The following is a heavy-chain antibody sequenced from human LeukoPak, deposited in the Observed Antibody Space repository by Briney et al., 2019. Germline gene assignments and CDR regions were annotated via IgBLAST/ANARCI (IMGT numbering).Heavy chain of an antibody. CDR1: GFSLSRTW. D-gene: IGHD3-10*01. CDR2: IKSKSDGGTT. V-gene: IGHV3-15*05. CDR3: TTVTLRPVGL. Sequence: PGGSLRLSCAASGFSLSRTWMSWVRQAPGKGREWVGRIKSKSDGGTTDYAAPVKGRFTISRDDSKNTLFLQVNSLKIEDTAVYYCTTVTLRPVGLWGQGTLVTVSS. J-gene: IGHJ4*02.